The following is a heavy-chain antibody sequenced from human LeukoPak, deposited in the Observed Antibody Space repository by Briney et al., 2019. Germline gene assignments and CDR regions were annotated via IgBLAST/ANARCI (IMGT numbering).Heavy chain of an antibody. D-gene: IGHD3-10*01. CDR3: AKDRRVRGVIIRHYYYYYMDV. Sequence: PGGSLRLSCAASGFTFSSYGMHWVRQAPGKGLEWVAFIRYDGSNKYYADSVKGRFTISRDNSKNTLYLQMNSLRAEDTAVYYCAKDRRVRGVIIRHYYYYYMDVWGKGTTVTISS. CDR2: IRYDGSNK. J-gene: IGHJ6*03. CDR1: GFTFSSYG. V-gene: IGHV3-30*02.